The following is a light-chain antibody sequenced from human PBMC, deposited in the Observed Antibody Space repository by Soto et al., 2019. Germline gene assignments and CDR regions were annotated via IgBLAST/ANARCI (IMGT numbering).Light chain of an antibody. CDR2: AAS. CDR1: QGIRND. Sequence: AIQMTQSPSSLSASVGDRVTITCRASQGIRNDLGWYQQKPGKAPKLLIYAASSLQIGVPSRFSGSGSGTDCTLTISSLQPEDFATYYSLQDYNYPWTFGQGTMLEIK. CDR3: LQDYNYPWT. J-gene: IGKJ1*01. V-gene: IGKV1-6*01.